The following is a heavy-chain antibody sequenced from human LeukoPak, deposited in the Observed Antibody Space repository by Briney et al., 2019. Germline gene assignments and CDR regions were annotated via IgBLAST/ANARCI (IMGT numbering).Heavy chain of an antibody. J-gene: IGHJ5*02. Sequence: GRSLRPSCAAAGFTFSSYAMSWVRHAPGDELGWVSGIRVGGGTTSYAASVKGRFTISRDNSKNTLYLQMNSLRAEDTAVYYCAKDPAGGTVNWFDPWGQGTLVTVSS. D-gene: IGHD6-13*01. V-gene: IGHV3-23*01. CDR2: IRVGGGTT. CDR3: AKDPAGGTVNWFDP. CDR1: GFTFSSYA.